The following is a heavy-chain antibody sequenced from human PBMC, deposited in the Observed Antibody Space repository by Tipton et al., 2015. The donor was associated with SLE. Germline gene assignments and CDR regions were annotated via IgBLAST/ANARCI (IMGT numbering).Heavy chain of an antibody. CDR3: AKERGGGNFDY. V-gene: IGHV3-49*03. CDR1: GLTFANYG. D-gene: IGHD2-15*01. J-gene: IGHJ4*02. CDR2: IRSKAYGGTT. Sequence: SLRLSCTASGLTFANYGVSWFRQAPGKGLEWVGFIRSKAYGGTTEYAASVKGRFIVSRDDSKSIAFLQMNSLRVEDTAIYYCAKERGGGNFDYWGQGTLVTVSS.